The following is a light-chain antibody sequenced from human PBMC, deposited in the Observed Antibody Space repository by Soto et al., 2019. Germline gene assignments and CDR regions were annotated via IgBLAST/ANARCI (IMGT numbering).Light chain of an antibody. V-gene: IGKV1-39*01. CDR2: AAS. J-gene: IGKJ1*01. CDR1: QSISSY. Sequence: DIQMTQSPSSLSASVGERVTITCRASQSISSYLNWYQQKPGKAPKLLIYAASSLQSGVPSRFSCSGSGTDFTLTISSLQPEDFATYYCQQSYSTPGTFGQGTKVEIK. CDR3: QQSYSTPGT.